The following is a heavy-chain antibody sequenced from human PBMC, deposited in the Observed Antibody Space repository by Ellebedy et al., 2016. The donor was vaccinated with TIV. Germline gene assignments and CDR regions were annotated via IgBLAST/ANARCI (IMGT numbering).Heavy chain of an antibody. CDR3: ARGSFAPDY. J-gene: IGHJ4*02. Sequence: GESLKISCAASGFTITAHGMTWVRQAPGKGLEWVSSLTFDGKNTFYANSVKGRFTISRDSSKNTLYLQLNSLTPEDTALYYCARGSFAPDYWGRGPLVTVSS. CDR2: LTFDGKNT. CDR1: GFTITAHG. D-gene: IGHD2-15*01. V-gene: IGHV3-23*01.